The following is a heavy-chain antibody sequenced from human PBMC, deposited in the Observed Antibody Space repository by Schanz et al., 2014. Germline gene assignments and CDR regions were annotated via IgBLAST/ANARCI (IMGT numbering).Heavy chain of an antibody. J-gene: IGHJ4*02. D-gene: IGHD2-2*01. CDR3: AKVAPAATYLDS. Sequence: PGASLRLSCAASGFTFSDYYMTWIRQAPGKGLEWASDISDSGDSTHYADSVKGRFTISRDNAKNSLFLQMNSLSAEDTAVYYCAKVAPAATYLDSWGLGTLVTVSS. CDR2: ISDSGDST. CDR1: GFTFSDYY. V-gene: IGHV3-11*01.